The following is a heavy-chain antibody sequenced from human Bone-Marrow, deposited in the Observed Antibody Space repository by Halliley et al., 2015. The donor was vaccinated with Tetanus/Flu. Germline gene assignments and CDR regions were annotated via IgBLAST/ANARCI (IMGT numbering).Heavy chain of an antibody. CDR2: IYYRGST. V-gene: IGHV4-59*01. CDR3: ARDRVPGAY. J-gene: IGHJ4*02. Sequence: KGLEGSGCIYYRGSTNYNPSLKSRVPISLDTARNQFSLRLSSVTAEDTAVYYCARDRVPGAYWGQGTLVTVFS.